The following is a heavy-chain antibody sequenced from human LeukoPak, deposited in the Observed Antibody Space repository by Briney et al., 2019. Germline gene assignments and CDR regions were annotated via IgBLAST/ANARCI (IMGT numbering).Heavy chain of an antibody. D-gene: IGHD3-9*01. V-gene: IGHV3-23*01. CDR3: AKWGDYDILTGYYDSYY. Sequence: QSGASLRLSCAASGFTFSNYAMSWVRQAPGKGLEWVSAVSGRDDSTYYADSVKGRFTISRDNSKNTLYLQMNSLRAEDTAVYYCAKWGDYDILTGYYDSYYWGQGTLVTVSS. CDR1: GFTFSNYA. CDR2: VSGRDDST. J-gene: IGHJ4*02.